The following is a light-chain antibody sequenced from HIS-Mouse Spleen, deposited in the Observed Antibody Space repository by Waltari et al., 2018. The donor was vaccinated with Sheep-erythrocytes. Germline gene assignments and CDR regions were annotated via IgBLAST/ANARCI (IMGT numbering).Light chain of an antibody. V-gene: IGLV3-1*01. CDR2: QDT. CDR3: QAWDSSIVV. J-gene: IGLJ2*01. CDR1: TSADKY. Sequence: SSELTQPPSVSVSPGQTARITCSGDTSADKYSCWYQQKPGQSPVLVIYQDTKRPSGIPERFSGSNSGNTATLTISGTQAMDEAHYYCQAWDSSIVVFGGGTKLTVL.